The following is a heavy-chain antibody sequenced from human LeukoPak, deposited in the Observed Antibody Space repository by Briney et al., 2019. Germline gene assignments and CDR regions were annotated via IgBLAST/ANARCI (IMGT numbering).Heavy chain of an antibody. Sequence: PSETLSLTCTASGVSISSGSYYWVWLRQPAGKGLEWLVRIYTSGSTNYNPSLKSRVTISVDTSKNQFSLKLSSVTAADTAVYYCARAWFGAYFDYWGQGTLVTVSS. V-gene: IGHV4-61*02. CDR3: ARAWFGAYFDY. D-gene: IGHD3-10*01. CDR2: IYTSGST. J-gene: IGHJ4*02. CDR1: GVSISSGSYY.